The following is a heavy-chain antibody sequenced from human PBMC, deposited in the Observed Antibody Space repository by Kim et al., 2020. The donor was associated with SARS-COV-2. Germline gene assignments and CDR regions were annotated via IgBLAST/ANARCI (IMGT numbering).Heavy chain of an antibody. D-gene: IGHD6-13*01. CDR3: ARDPRPGIAAAGPDY. Sequence: GGSLRLSCAASGFTFSSYAMHWVRQAPGKGLEWVAVISYDGSNKYYADSVKGRFTISRDNSKNTLYLQTNSLRAEDTAVYYCARDPRPGIAAAGPDYWGQGTLVTVSS. J-gene: IGHJ4*02. CDR1: GFTFSSYA. CDR2: ISYDGSNK. V-gene: IGHV3-30*04.